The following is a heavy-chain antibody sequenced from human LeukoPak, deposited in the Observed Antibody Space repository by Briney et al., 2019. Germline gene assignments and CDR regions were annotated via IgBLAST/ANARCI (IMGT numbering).Heavy chain of an antibody. V-gene: IGHV3-21*01. D-gene: IGHD4-17*01. J-gene: IGHJ4*02. CDR3: ARGPHGDLDY. CDR2: ISGSSSSI. CDR1: GFTSSSFS. Sequence: GGSLRLSCAASGFTSSSFSLHWVRQPPGKGLEWVSSISGSSSSIYYAGSVNGRFTVSRDNAESTVFLHMSSLRVEDTATYYCARGPHGDLDYWGQGTLVAVSS.